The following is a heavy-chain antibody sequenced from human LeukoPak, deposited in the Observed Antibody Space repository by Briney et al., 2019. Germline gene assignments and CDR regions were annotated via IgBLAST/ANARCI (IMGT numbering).Heavy chain of an antibody. CDR3: ARGVYRAVFCSGGSCYYHFDY. Sequence: GATVKVSCRAPGYTFTSYDINWVRQATGQGLEWMGWMNPNSGNTGYAQKFQGRVTMTRNTSISTAYMELSSLRSEDTAVYYCARGVYRAVFCSGGSCYYHFDYWGQGTLVTVSS. J-gene: IGHJ4*02. CDR2: MNPNSGNT. D-gene: IGHD2-15*01. V-gene: IGHV1-8*01. CDR1: GYTFTSYD.